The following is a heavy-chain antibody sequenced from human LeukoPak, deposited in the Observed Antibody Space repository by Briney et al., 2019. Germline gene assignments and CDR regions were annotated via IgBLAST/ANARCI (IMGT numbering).Heavy chain of an antibody. D-gene: IGHD3-10*01. CDR1: GYTLTELS. CDR2: FDPEDGET. Sequence: ASVKVSCKVSGYTLTELSMHWVRHGPGKGLEWMGGFDPEDGETIYAQKFQGRGTITVDTSTDTAYMELSSLRSEDTDMYYCATYGSGNYYNPFDYWGQGTLVTVSS. CDR3: ATYGSGNYYNPFDY. J-gene: IGHJ4*01. V-gene: IGHV1-24*01.